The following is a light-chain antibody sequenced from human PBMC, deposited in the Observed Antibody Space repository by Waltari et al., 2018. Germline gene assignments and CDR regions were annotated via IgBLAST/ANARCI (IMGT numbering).Light chain of an antibody. Sequence: DIQMTQSPSTLSASVGDRITLTCPASQNILTYLAWYQQKPGNAPKLLISLASTLESGVPSRFSGGGSGAEFRLTISSLQPDDFATYYSQQYLSFSRTFGQGTKVEIK. CDR1: QNILTY. V-gene: IGKV1-5*03. J-gene: IGKJ1*01. CDR3: QQYLSFSRT. CDR2: LAS.